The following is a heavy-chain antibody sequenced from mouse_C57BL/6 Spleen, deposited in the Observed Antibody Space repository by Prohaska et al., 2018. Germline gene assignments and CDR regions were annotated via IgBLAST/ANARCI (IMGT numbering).Heavy chain of an antibody. CDR3: ARIYDGYFGSDY. V-gene: IGHV1-18*01. D-gene: IGHD2-3*01. Sequence: VQLQQSGPELVKPGASVKISCKASGYAFSSSWMNWVKQRPGKGLEWIGDINPNNGGTIYNQKFKGKATLTVDKSSSTAYMELRSLTSEDTAVYYCARIYDGYFGSDYWGQGTTLTVSS. J-gene: IGHJ2*01. CDR2: INPNNGGT. CDR1: GYAFSSSW.